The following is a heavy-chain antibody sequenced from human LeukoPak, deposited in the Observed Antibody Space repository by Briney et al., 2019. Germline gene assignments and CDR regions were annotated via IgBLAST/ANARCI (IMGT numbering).Heavy chain of an antibody. CDR3: GIGYDSSGYYYLDY. CDR2: INPNSGGT. Sequence: ASVKVSCKASGYTFTGYYMHWVRQAPGQGLEWMGWINPNSGGTNYAQKFQGWVTMTRDTSISTAYMELSRLRSDDTAVYYCGIGYDSSGYYYLDYWGQGTLATVSS. CDR1: GYTFTGYY. J-gene: IGHJ4*02. V-gene: IGHV1-2*04. D-gene: IGHD3-22*01.